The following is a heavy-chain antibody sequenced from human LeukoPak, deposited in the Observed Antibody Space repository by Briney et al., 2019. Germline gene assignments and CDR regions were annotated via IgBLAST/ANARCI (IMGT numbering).Heavy chain of an antibody. CDR1: GFTFSNYG. CDR3: ATTASRGPQSAEYFQY. J-gene: IGHJ1*01. CDR2: IWYDGSNK. V-gene: IGHV3-33*01. Sequence: GGSLRLSCAASGFTFSNYGMHWVRQAPGKGLEWVAVIWYDGSNKFCSDSVKGRFTISRDNYKNTLYLQMNTLRAEDTAVYYCATTASRGPQSAEYFQYWGQGTLVTVSS.